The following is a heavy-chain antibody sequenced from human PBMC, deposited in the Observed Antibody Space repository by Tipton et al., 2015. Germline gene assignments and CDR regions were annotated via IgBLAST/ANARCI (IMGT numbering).Heavy chain of an antibody. Sequence: TLSLTCTVSGGSISNYYWSWIRQPPGKGLEWIGYIYHTGSTDYSPSLKSRVTISVDMSKNQFSLRLSSVTAADTAAYYCARRRTNNSWSYWGQGTLVTVSS. D-gene: IGHD6-13*01. CDR2: IYHTGST. J-gene: IGHJ4*02. CDR1: GGSISNYY. CDR3: ARRRTNNSWSY. V-gene: IGHV4-59*08.